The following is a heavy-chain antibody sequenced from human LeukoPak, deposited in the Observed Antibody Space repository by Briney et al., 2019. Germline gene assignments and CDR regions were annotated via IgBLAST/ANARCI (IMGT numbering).Heavy chain of an antibody. J-gene: IGHJ5*02. CDR3: AKLSGSSGSPSNWFEV. CDR2: ISGTGGGT. Sequence: GGSLRLSCAASGFTFSSYAMSWVRQAPGKGLEWVSGISGTGGGTYYADSVKGRFTISRDNSKNTLYLQMNSLRAEDTAVYNCAKLSGSSGSPSNWFEVWGQGTLVTVSS. V-gene: IGHV3-23*01. D-gene: IGHD3-10*01. CDR1: GFTFSSYA.